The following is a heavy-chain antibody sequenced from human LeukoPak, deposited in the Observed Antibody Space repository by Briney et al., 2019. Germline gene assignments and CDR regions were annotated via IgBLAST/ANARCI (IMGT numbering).Heavy chain of an antibody. Sequence: GGSLRLSCAASGFTFSTYTMHWVRQAPGKGLDWVAIIWYDATIQYYADSVRGRFTVSRDNSKNTLSLQMNSLRVEDTAVYYCARDLGGSGWDIDYWGQGVLVTVSS. CDR1: GFTFSTYT. CDR3: ARDLGGSGWDIDY. V-gene: IGHV3-33*01. CDR2: IWYDATIQ. D-gene: IGHD6-19*01. J-gene: IGHJ4*02.